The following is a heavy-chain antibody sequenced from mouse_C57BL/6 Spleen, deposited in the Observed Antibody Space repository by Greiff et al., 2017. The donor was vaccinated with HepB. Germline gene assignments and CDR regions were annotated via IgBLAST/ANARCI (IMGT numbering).Heavy chain of an antibody. CDR1: GFNIKDYY. Sequence: VQLQQSGAELVRPGASVKLSCTASGFNIKDYYMHWVKQRPEQGLEWIGRIDPEDGDTEYAPKFQGKATMTADTSSNTAYLQLSSLTSEDTAVYYGTTPSTTVVATRDYWGQGTTLTVSS. D-gene: IGHD1-1*01. V-gene: IGHV14-1*01. CDR2: IDPEDGDT. CDR3: TTPSTTVVATRDY. J-gene: IGHJ2*01.